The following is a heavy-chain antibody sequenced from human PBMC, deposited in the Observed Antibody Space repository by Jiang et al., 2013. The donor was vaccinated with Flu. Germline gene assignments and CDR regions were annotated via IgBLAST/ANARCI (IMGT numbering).Heavy chain of an antibody. J-gene: IGHJ4*02. CDR1: GGSIFSYY. CDR3: ASSYDILTGFYTFDY. D-gene: IGHD3-9*01. CDR2: IYYSGST. V-gene: IGHV4-59*01. Sequence: GPGLVKPSETLSLTCTVSGGSIFSYYWSWIRQPPGKGLEWIGYIYYSGSTNYNPSLKSRVTISVDTSKNQFSLKLSSVTAADTAMYYCASSYDILTGFYTFDYWGQGTLVTVSS.